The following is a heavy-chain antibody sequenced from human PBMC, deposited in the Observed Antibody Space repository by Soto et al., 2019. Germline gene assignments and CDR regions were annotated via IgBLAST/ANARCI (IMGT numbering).Heavy chain of an antibody. CDR2: ISAYNGNT. CDR1: GGTFSSYG. D-gene: IGHD4-17*01. V-gene: IGHV1-18*01. Sequence: ASVKVSCKASGGTFSSYGISWVRQAPGQGLEWMGWISAYNGNTNYAQKLQGRVTMTTDTSTSTAYMELRSLRSDDTAVYYCARDGLYGDYGHYWGQGTLVTVSS. CDR3: ARDGLYGDYGHY. J-gene: IGHJ4*02.